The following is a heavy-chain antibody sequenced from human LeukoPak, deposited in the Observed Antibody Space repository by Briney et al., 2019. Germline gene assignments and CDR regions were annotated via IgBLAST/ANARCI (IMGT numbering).Heavy chain of an antibody. Sequence: GGSLRLSCAASGFTFSSYSMNWVRQAPGKGLEWVSSISSSSSYIYYADSVKGRFTISRDNAKNSLYLQMNSLRAEDTAVYYCTTDPTPFFRPVYCSSTSCYFDYWGQGTLVTVSS. J-gene: IGHJ4*02. CDR1: GFTFSSYS. V-gene: IGHV3-21*01. CDR3: TTDPTPFFRPVYCSSTSCYFDY. D-gene: IGHD2-2*01. CDR2: ISSSSSYI.